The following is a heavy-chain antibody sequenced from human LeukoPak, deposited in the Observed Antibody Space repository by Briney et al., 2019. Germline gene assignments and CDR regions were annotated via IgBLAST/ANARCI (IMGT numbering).Heavy chain of an antibody. J-gene: IGHJ4*02. CDR2: INPNSGGT. Sequence: ASVKVSCKASGYTFTGYYMHWVRQAPGQGLEWMGWINPNSGGTNYAQKFQGRVTMTRDTSISTAYMELSRLRSDDTAVYYCARGYSGGWYEIDYWGQGTLVTVSS. V-gene: IGHV1-2*02. D-gene: IGHD6-19*01. CDR1: GYTFTGYY. CDR3: ARGYSGGWYEIDY.